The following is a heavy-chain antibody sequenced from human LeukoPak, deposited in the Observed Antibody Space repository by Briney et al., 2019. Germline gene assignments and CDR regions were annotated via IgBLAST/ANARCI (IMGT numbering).Heavy chain of an antibody. Sequence: ASVKVSCKASGYTFTRYYMHWVRQAPGHGLEWMGIVNPSGGSTTDAQKFQGRLTMTRDMSTRTVYMELSSLRSEDTAVYYCARLAQHRYYYDTSAYRYYFDYWGQGTLVTVSS. V-gene: IGHV1-46*01. CDR1: GYTFTRYY. J-gene: IGHJ4*02. CDR3: ARLAQHRYYYDTSAYRYYFDY. CDR2: VNPSGGST. D-gene: IGHD3-22*01.